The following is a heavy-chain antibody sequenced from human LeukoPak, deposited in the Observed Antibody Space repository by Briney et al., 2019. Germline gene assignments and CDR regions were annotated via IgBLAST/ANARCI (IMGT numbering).Heavy chain of an antibody. CDR1: GFTFSSYG. J-gene: IGHJ4*02. Sequence: GSLRLSCAASGFTFSSYGMHWVRQAPGKGLEWVAVISYDGSNKYYADSVKGRFTVSRDNSKNTLYLQMNSLRAEDTAVYYCAKARPYYYDSSGSSAFDYWGQGTLVTVSS. D-gene: IGHD3-22*01. CDR3: AKARPYYYDSSGSSAFDY. CDR2: ISYDGSNK. V-gene: IGHV3-30*18.